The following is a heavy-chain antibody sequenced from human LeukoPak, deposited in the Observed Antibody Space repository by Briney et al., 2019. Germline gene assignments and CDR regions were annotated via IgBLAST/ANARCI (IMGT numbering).Heavy chain of an antibody. V-gene: IGHV1-46*01. CDR1: GYTFTSYF. D-gene: IGHD2-2*01. J-gene: IGHJ4*02. Sequence: ASVKVSCKASGYTFTSYFIHWVRQAPGQGLEWMGIINPSGGSTNYAQKFQGRVTMTRDTSTSTVYMELSSLRAEDTAVYYCARFGSTSCYLALDYWGQGTLVTVSS. CDR3: ARFGSTSCYLALDY. CDR2: INPSGGST.